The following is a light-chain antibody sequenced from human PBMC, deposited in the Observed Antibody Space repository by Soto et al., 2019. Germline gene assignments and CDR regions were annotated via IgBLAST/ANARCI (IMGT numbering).Light chain of an antibody. CDR3: PQRRDWPLT. V-gene: IGKV3-11*01. CDR1: QSLNNY. J-gene: IGKJ4*01. CDR2: DAS. Sequence: EIVLTQSPATLSLSPGERATLSCRASQSLNNYLAWFQHKPGQAPRLLIYDASNRATGIPARFSGSGSGTDFTLTTTSLEPADFAVYYCPQRRDWPLTFSGGTKVEIK.